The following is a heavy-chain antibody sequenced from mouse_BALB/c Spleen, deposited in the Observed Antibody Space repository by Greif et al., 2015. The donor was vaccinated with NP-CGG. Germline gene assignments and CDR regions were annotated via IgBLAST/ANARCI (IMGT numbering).Heavy chain of an antibody. J-gene: IGHJ4*01. CDR3: AREYGNYYAMDY. Sequence: EVQLQQSGGGLVKPGGSLKLSCAASGFTFSSYAMSWVRQTPEKRLEWVASISSGGSTYYPDSVKGRFTISRDNARNILYLQMSSLRSEDTAMYYCAREYGNYYAMDYWGQGTSVTVSS. V-gene: IGHV5-6-5*01. D-gene: IGHD2-10*02. CDR1: GFTFSSYA. CDR2: ISSGGST.